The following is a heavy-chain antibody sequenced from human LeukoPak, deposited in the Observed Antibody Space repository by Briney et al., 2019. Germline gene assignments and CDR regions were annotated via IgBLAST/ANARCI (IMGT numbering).Heavy chain of an antibody. D-gene: IGHD5-18*01. CDR1: GFTFRSYG. CDR2: IRYDGSNK. J-gene: IGHJ4*02. Sequence: PGGSLRLSCVASGFTFRSYGMHWVRQAPGKGLEWVAFIRYDGSNKYYADSVKGRFTISRDNSKNTLYLQMNSLRAEDTAVYYCAKDLSGYSYGYSGSYWGQGTLVTVSS. V-gene: IGHV3-30*02. CDR3: AKDLSGYSYGYSGSY.